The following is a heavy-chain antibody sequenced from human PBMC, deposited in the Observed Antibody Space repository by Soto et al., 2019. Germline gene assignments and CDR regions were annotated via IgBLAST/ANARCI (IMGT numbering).Heavy chain of an antibody. CDR2: LDLSDSYT. CDR3: ARRGHLTGYYTRSYYYYGMDV. J-gene: IGHJ6*02. CDR1: GYSFTSYW. Sequence: GESLKISCKGSGYSFTSYWISWVRQMPGKGLEWMGRLDLSDSYTNYSPSFQGHVTISADKSISTAYLQWSSLKASDTAMYYCARRGHLTGYYTRSYYYYGMDVWGQGTTVTVSS. D-gene: IGHD3-9*01. V-gene: IGHV5-10-1*01.